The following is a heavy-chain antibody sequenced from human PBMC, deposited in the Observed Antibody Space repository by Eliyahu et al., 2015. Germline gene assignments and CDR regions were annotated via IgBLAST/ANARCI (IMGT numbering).Heavy chain of an antibody. V-gene: IGHV4-34*01. CDR1: GGSFSGYY. D-gene: IGHD4-17*01. J-gene: IGHJ5*02. CDR3: ARGGYGDYVRWFDP. Sequence: QVQLPQWGAGLLKPSETLSLTCAVYGGSFSGYYWSWIRQPPGKGLEWIVEIPHTGNTNYNPSLKSRVIISVDTSKNQFSLKLTSVTAADTAVYYCARGGYGDYVRWFDPWGQGTLVTVSS. CDR2: IPHTGNT.